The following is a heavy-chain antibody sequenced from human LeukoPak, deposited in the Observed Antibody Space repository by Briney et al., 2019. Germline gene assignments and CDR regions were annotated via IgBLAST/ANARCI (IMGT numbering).Heavy chain of an antibody. CDR3: ARDLRLAFCSGGSCGYYGMDV. V-gene: IGHV3-21*01. Sequence: GGSLRLSGAASGFTFSSYSMNWVRQAPGKGLEWVSSISSSSSYIYYADSVKGRFTISRDNAKNSLYLQMNSLRAEDTAVYYCARDLRLAFCSGGSCGYYGMDVWGQGTTVTVSS. CDR1: GFTFSSYS. D-gene: IGHD2-15*01. CDR2: ISSSSSYI. J-gene: IGHJ6*02.